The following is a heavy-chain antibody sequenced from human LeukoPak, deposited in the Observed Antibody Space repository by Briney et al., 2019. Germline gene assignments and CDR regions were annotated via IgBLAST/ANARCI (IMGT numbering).Heavy chain of an antibody. J-gene: IGHJ4*02. CDR3: ARSNQADDY. Sequence: GGSLRXSXXXXXFTFSSYWMHWVRQVPGKGLVWVARINPGGSSITYADSVKGRFTISRDNAKNTLYLQMDSLRAEDTGVYYCARSNQADDYWGQGTLVTVSS. V-gene: IGHV3-74*01. CDR2: INPGGSSI. D-gene: IGHD1-14*01. CDR1: XFTFSSYW.